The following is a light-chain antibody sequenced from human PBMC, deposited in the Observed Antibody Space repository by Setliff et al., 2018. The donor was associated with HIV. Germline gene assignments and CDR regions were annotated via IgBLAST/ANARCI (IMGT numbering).Light chain of an antibody. J-gene: IGLJ1*01. V-gene: IGLV2-14*03. CDR1: SSDVGGYYS. Sequence: QSALTRPASVSGAPGQSITICCTGISSDVGGYYSVSWYQQHPVKAPKLMIYDVINRPSGVSNRFSGSRSGNTASLTISGLQVEDEADYYCSSYTTSSTLYVFGPGTKVTVL. CDR2: DVI. CDR3: SSYTTSSTLYV.